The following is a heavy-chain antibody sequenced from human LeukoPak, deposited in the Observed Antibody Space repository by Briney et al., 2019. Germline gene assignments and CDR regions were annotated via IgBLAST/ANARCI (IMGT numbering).Heavy chain of an antibody. CDR2: IGGSGGGP. Sequence: GGSLRLSCAASGFTFSSYGMTWVRQAPGKGLEWVSGIGGSGGGPYYADSVKGRFTISRDNSKNTLYLQMSSLRAEDTAVYYCAKDSTIFGAKTHFDYWGQGTLVTVSS. CDR3: AKDSTIFGAKTHFDY. D-gene: IGHD3-3*01. V-gene: IGHV3-23*01. CDR1: GFTFSSYG. J-gene: IGHJ4*02.